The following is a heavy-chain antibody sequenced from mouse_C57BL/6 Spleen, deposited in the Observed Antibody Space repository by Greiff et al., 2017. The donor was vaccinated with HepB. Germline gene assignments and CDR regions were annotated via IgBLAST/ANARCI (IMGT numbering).Heavy chain of an antibody. CDR2: ISSGSSTI. J-gene: IGHJ4*01. CDR1: GFTFSDYG. Sequence: EVQGVESGGGLVKPGGSLKLSCAASGFTFSDYGMHWVRQAPEKGLEWVAYISSGSSTIYYADTVKSRFTISRDNAKNTLFLQMTSLRSEDTAMYYCATSRIVTTDYAMDYWGQGTSVTVSS. V-gene: IGHV5-17*01. D-gene: IGHD2-5*01. CDR3: ATSRIVTTDYAMDY.